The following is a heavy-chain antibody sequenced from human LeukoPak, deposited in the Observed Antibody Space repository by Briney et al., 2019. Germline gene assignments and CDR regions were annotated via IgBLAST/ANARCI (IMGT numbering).Heavy chain of an antibody. D-gene: IGHD1-26*01. J-gene: IGHJ3*02. CDR3: AVKWTYDGFDI. V-gene: IGHV3-74*01. Sequence: EPGGSLRLSRAASGFTFSSYWMHWVRQAPGKGLVWVSRINSVGSSTSYADSVKGRFTISRDNAKNTLYLQMNSLRAEDTAVYYCAVKWTYDGFDIWGQGTMVTVSS. CDR2: INSVGSST. CDR1: GFTFSSYW.